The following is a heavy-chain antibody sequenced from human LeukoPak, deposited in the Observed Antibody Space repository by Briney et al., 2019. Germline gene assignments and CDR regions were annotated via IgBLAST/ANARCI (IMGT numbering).Heavy chain of an antibody. J-gene: IGHJ6*03. CDR2: IRQDGSEK. V-gene: IGHV3-7*01. CDR1: GFTFSSYW. Sequence: GGSLRLSCAASGFTFSSYWMSWVRQAPGKGLEWVANIRQDGSEKYYVDSVKGRFTISRDNAKNSLYLQMNSLRAEDTAVYYCARVTVTTFSPTDYMDVWGKGTTVTISS. D-gene: IGHD4-17*01. CDR3: ARVTVTTFSPTDYMDV.